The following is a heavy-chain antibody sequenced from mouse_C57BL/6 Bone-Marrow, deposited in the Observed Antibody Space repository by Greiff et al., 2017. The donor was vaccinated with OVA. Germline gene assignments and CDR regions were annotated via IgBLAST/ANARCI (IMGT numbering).Heavy chain of an antibody. J-gene: IGHJ4*01. V-gene: IGHV7-1*01. CDR3: ARDGGLAYAMDY. CDR2: SRNKANDYTT. Sequence: EVKVVESGGGLVQSGRSLRLSCATSGFTFSDFYMEWVRQAPGKGLEWIAASRNKANDYTTEYSASVQGRFIVARDTSQSILYLQMNALRAEDTAIYYCARDGGLAYAMDYWGQGTSVTVSS. D-gene: IGHD2-4*01. CDR1: GFTFSDFY.